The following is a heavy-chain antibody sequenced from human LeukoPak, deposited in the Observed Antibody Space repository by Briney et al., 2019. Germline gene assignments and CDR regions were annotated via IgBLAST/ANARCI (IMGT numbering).Heavy chain of an antibody. J-gene: IGHJ3*01. D-gene: IGHD4-17*01. Sequence: ASVKVSCKASGYTFMSYGISWVRQAPGQGLEWMGWITTYNDNRNYAQKVQGRVTMTTDTSTSTAYTELRSLRSDDTAVYYCARATGWSTVPTYDAFDVWGQGTMVTVSS. CDR1: GYTFMSYG. CDR2: ITTYNDNR. V-gene: IGHV1-18*01. CDR3: ARATGWSTVPTYDAFDV.